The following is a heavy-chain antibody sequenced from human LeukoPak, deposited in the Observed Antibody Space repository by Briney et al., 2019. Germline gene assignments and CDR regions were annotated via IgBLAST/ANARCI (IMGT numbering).Heavy chain of an antibody. D-gene: IGHD6-13*01. CDR2: IYYSGST. CDR3: AREEESSSWYKY. J-gene: IGHJ4*02. CDR1: GGSISSGDSY. Sequence: SETLSLTCTVSGGSISSGDSYWSWIRQPPGKGLEWIGYIYYSGSTYYNPSLKSRVTISVDTSKNQFSLKLSSVTAADTAVYYCAREEESSSWYKYWGQGTLVTVSS. V-gene: IGHV4-30-4*08.